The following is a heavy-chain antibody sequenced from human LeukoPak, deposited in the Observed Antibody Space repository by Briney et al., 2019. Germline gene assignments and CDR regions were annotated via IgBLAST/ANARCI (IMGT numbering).Heavy chain of an antibody. D-gene: IGHD3-16*01. Sequence: SETLSLTCTVSGGSISSGDYYWSWIRQPPGKGLEWIGYIYYSGGTYSNPSLKSRVTMSVDTSKNQFSLKLSPVTAADTAVYCCARDRGGYGAQQDYWGQGTLVTVSS. CDR2: IYYSGGT. CDR1: GGSISSGDYY. V-gene: IGHV4-30-4*08. CDR3: ARDRGGYGAQQDY. J-gene: IGHJ4*02.